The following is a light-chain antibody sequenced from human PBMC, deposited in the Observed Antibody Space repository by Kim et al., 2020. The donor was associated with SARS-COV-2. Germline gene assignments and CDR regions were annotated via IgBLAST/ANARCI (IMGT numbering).Light chain of an antibody. Sequence: DIQMTQSPSTLSASVGDRVTITCRASQIINTYLAWYQQKPGKAPDLLIYQASSLQIGVPSRFSGSGSGTEFTLTINSLQPDDFATYYCQHYIRFPYAFCQGTKLEI. CDR1: QIINTY. J-gene: IGKJ2*01. CDR2: QAS. CDR3: QHYIRFPYA. V-gene: IGKV1-5*03.